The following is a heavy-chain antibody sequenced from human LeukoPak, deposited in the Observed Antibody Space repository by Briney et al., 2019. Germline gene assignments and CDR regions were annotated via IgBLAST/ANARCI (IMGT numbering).Heavy chain of an antibody. V-gene: IGHV3-7*05. CDR3: ASERPLGY. CDR1: GFTFSSYS. D-gene: IGHD1-1*01. J-gene: IGHJ4*02. Sequence: TGGPLRLSCAASGFTFSSYSMNWVRQAPGKGLEWVANINQDGSEKYYVDSVKGRFTISRDNAKNSVYLQMNSLRVEDTAVYYCASERPLGYWGQGTLVTVSS. CDR2: INQDGSEK.